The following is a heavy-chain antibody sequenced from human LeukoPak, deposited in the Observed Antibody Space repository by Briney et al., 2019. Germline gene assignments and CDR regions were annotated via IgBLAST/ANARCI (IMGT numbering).Heavy chain of an antibody. CDR2: ISSSSGYI. J-gene: IGHJ4*02. CDR1: GFTFSNYN. CDR3: ARDPYDLGCADY. Sequence: PGGSLRLSCAASGFTFSNYNMNWVRQAPGKGPEWVSSISSSSGYIYYADSMKGRFTISRDNAKNSLYLQMNSLRAEDTAVYYCARDPYDLGCADYWGQGTLVTVSS. D-gene: IGHD3-3*01. V-gene: IGHV3-21*01.